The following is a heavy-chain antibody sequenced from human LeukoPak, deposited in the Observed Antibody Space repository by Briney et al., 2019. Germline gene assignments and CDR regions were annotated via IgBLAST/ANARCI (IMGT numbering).Heavy chain of an antibody. CDR2: ISGSGGSS. J-gene: IGHJ4*02. CDR1: GFTFSSYA. Sequence: PGGSLRLSCAASGFTFSSYAMGWVRQAPGKGLEWVSAISGSGGSSYYADSVKGRFTISRDNSKNTLYLQMNSLRAEDTAVYYCAKVAGYDYVWGSYRYTQSQSNDYWGQGTLVTVSS. V-gene: IGHV3-23*01. D-gene: IGHD3-16*02. CDR3: AKVAGYDYVWGSYRYTQSQSNDY.